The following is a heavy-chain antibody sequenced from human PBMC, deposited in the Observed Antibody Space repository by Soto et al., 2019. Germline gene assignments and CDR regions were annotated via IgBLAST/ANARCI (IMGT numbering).Heavy chain of an antibody. V-gene: IGHV3-11*06. J-gene: IGHJ4*02. CDR3: ARSGDNYNFLDY. Sequence: PGGSLRLSCEGSGFTFSDYYMSWIRQAPGKGLEWISYSSNSGTFTKYADSVKGRFSISRDNTKNLLFLQMNSLRAEDTALYYCARSGDNYNFLDYWGQVTPVTVSS. D-gene: IGHD3-3*01. CDR1: GFTFSDYY. CDR2: SSNSGTFT.